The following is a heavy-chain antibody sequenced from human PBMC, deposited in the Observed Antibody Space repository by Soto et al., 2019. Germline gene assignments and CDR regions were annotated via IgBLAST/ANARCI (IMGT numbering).Heavy chain of an antibody. CDR1: GFTVSSLE. Sequence: EVQLVESGGGLVQPGGSLRLSCAVSGFTVSSLEMDWVRQAPGKGLEWISYISTDGSTTTYADSVKGRFTSSRDNAKNTLYLQMNSLRAEDTAVYYCAGGSIYYYYAMDVWGQGTTVTVSS. J-gene: IGHJ6*02. CDR3: AGGSIYYYYAMDV. V-gene: IGHV3-48*03. D-gene: IGHD3-16*01. CDR2: ISTDGSTT.